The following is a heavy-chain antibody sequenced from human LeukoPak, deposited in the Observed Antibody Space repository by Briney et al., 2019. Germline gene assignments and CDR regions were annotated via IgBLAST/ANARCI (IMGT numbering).Heavy chain of an antibody. Sequence: GSLRLSCAASGFTFASYAMSWVRQAPGKGLEWVSAISGGSLSTYYADSVKGRFTISRDNSKTTLFLQMNSLRAEDTAVYYCAKIDSSPLGPQGSWGQGTLVTVSS. J-gene: IGHJ5*02. V-gene: IGHV3-23*01. CDR2: ISGGSLST. D-gene: IGHD7-27*01. CDR1: GFTFASYA. CDR3: AKIDSSPLGPQGS.